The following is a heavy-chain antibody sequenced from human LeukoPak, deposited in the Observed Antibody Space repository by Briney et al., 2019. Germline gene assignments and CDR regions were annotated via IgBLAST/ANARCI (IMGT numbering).Heavy chain of an antibody. V-gene: IGHV3-9*01. J-gene: IGHJ5*02. CDR2: ISWNSGSI. D-gene: IGHD2-15*01. CDR1: GFTFDDYA. CDR3: TKILVVVAANNWFDP. Sequence: PGGSLRLSCAASGFTFDDYAMHWVRQAPGKGLEWVSGISWNSGSIGYADSVKGRFTISRDNAKNSLYLQMNSLRAEDTAVYYCTKILVVVAANNWFDPWGQGTLVTVSS.